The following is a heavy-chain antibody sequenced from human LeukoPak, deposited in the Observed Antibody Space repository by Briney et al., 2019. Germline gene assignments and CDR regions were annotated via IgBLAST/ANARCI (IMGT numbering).Heavy chain of an antibody. D-gene: IGHD3-22*01. V-gene: IGHV3-9*01. CDR1: GFTFDDYA. Sequence: GGSLRLSCAASGFTFDDYAMHWVRQAPGKGLEWVSGISWNSGSIGYADSVKGRFTISRDNAKNSLYLQMNSLRAEDTALYYCAKDMGYDSSGYYSYFDYWAREPWSPSPQ. J-gene: IGHJ4*02. CDR3: AKDMGYDSSGYYSYFDY. CDR2: ISWNSGSI.